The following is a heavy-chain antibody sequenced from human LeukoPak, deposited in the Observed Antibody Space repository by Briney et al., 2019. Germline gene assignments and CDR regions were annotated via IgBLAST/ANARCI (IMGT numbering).Heavy chain of an antibody. CDR2: IYYSGST. V-gene: IGHV4-59*08. Sequence: SETLSLTCTVSGGSISSYYWSWIRQPPGKGLEWIGYIYYSGSTNYNPSLKSRVTISVDTSKNQFSLKLSSVTAADTAVYYCARARPGRLGRGGYSYGKIYFDYWGQGTLVTVSS. CDR1: GGSISSYY. J-gene: IGHJ4*02. D-gene: IGHD5-18*01. CDR3: ARARPGRLGRGGYSYGKIYFDY.